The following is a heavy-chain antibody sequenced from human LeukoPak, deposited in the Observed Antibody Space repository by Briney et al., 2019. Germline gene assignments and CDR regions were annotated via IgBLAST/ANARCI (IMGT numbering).Heavy chain of an antibody. Sequence: SETLSLTCTVSGGSISSYYWSWIRQPPGKGLEWIGYIYYSGSTNYNPSLKSRVTISVDTSKNQFSLKLSSVTAADTAVYYCARARHSLSPFDYWGQGTLVTVSS. CDR3: ARARHSLSPFDY. J-gene: IGHJ4*02. CDR1: GGSISSYY. V-gene: IGHV4-59*01. CDR2: IYYSGST.